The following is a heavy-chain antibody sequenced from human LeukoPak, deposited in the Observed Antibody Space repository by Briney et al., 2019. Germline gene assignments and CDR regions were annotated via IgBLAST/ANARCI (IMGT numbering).Heavy chain of an antibody. Sequence: SETLSLTCTVSGGSISSFYWSWIRQPPGKGLEWIGYIYYSGSTNYNPSLKSRVTISVDTSKNQFSLKLSSVTAADTAVYYCARDQGYCSGGSCYRWFDPWGQGTLVTVSS. J-gene: IGHJ5*02. CDR3: ARDQGYCSGGSCYRWFDP. D-gene: IGHD2-15*01. CDR2: IYYSGST. V-gene: IGHV4-59*01. CDR1: GGSISSFY.